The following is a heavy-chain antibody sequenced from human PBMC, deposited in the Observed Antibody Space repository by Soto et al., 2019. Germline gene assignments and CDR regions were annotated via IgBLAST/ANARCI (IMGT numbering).Heavy chain of an antibody. CDR1: GDSISNSRFY. D-gene: IGHD3-22*01. CDR2: IYHTGNA. Sequence: SETLSLTCGVSGDSISNSRFYWAWIRQPLGEGLEWIGSIYHTGNAYYNPSLKSRVTISVDTSKNQFSLKVTSVTAADTALYYCARDYFDSSDYTTNWFDPWGQGTLVTVSS. V-gene: IGHV4-39*01. J-gene: IGHJ5*02. CDR3: ARDYFDSSDYTTNWFDP.